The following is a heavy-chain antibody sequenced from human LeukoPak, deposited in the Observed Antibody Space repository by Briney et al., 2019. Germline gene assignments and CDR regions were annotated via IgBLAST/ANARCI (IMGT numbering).Heavy chain of an antibody. V-gene: IGHV4-34*01. D-gene: IGHD1-7*01. CDR1: GGSFSCYY. Sequence: PSETLSLSCAVLGGSFSCYYWSWIRQPPGKGLEWIGETSHSGSTNYNPSLKSRVTISLDMSKNHFSLKLNSVTAADTDVYYCARPTSWVNYFDPWGQGTLVTVSS. CDR2: TSHSGST. J-gene: IGHJ5*02. CDR3: ARPTSWVNYFDP.